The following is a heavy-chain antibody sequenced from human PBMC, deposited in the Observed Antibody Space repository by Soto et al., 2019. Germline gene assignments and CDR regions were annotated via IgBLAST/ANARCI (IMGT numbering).Heavy chain of an antibody. CDR3: ARDRRPWFGERGYFDL. D-gene: IGHD3-10*01. J-gene: IGHJ2*01. V-gene: IGHV3-33*01. CDR1: GFTFSSYG. Sequence: QVQLVESGGGVVQPGRSLRLSCAASGFTFSSYGMHWVRQAPGKGLEWVAVIWYDGSNKYYADSVKGRFTISRDNSKNTLYLQMNSLRAEDTAVYYCARDRRPWFGERGYFDLWGRGTLVTVSS. CDR2: IWYDGSNK.